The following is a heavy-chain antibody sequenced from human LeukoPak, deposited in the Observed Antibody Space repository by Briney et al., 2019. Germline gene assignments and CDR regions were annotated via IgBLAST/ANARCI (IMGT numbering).Heavy chain of an antibody. J-gene: IGHJ2*01. CDR1: GGSISNSSYY. D-gene: IGHD4-17*01. Sequence: SETLSLTCTVSGGSISNSSYYWGWIRQPPGKGLEWIGSIYYSGSTYYNPSLKSRVTISVDTSKNQFSLKLSSVTAADTAVYYCARVGGTVTHSWYFDLWGRGTLVTVSS. CDR2: IYYSGST. CDR3: ARVGGTVTHSWYFDL. V-gene: IGHV4-39*01.